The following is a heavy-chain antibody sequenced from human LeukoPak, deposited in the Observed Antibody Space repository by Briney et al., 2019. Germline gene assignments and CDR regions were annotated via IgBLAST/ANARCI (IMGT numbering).Heavy chain of an antibody. Sequence: ASVKVSCKASGYGFFTYEINWVRQATGQGLEWMGWVNPDSGNTRYAQNFQGRVTITRNTSMTTVFMELSSLRSDDTAVYYCARVEKKGFYYDNGGYYRNRFYYHMDVWGKGTTVTVS. CDR3: ARVEKKGFYYDNGGYYRNRFYYHMDV. J-gene: IGHJ6*03. D-gene: IGHD3-22*01. CDR1: GYGFFTYE. V-gene: IGHV1-8*03. CDR2: VNPDSGNT.